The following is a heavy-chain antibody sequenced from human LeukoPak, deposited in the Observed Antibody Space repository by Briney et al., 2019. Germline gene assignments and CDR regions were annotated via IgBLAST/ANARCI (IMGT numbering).Heavy chain of an antibody. V-gene: IGHV3-33*01. J-gene: IGHJ4*02. Sequence: GGSLRLSCAASGFTFSSYGMHWVRQAPGKGLEWVAVIWYDGSNKYYADSVKGRFTISRDNSKNTLYLQMNSLRAEDTAMYYCARVSFGDYAFDYWGQGTLVTVSS. CDR1: GFTFSSYG. D-gene: IGHD4-17*01. CDR3: ARVSFGDYAFDY. CDR2: IWYDGSNK.